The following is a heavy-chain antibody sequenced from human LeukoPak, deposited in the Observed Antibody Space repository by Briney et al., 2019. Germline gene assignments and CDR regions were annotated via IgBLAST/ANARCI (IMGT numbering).Heavy chain of an antibody. CDR1: GGSISRYY. D-gene: IGHD3-16*01. V-gene: IGHV4-59*01. J-gene: IGHJ4*02. Sequence: SETLSLTCSVSGGSISRYYWSWIRQPPGKGLEWIGYISNSVSTSYNPSLKSRVTISVDASKNQFSLKLTSVTAADTAVYYCARPWGTSPSDWGQGTLVTVSS. CDR3: ARPWGTSPSD. CDR2: ISNSVST.